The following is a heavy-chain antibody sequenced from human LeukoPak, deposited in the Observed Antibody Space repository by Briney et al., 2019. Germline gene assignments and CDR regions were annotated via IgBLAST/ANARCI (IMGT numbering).Heavy chain of an antibody. CDR1: GFSLSTSGMC. D-gene: IGHD6-13*01. J-gene: IGHJ4*02. Sequence: SGPALVKPTQTLTLTCTFSGFSLSTSGMCVSWIRQPPGKALGWLARIDWDDDKYYSTSLKTRLTISKDTSKNQVVLTMTNMDPVDTATYYCARIRLYSSSWYYFDYWGQGTLVTVSS. V-gene: IGHV2-70*11. CDR2: IDWDDDK. CDR3: ARIRLYSSSWYYFDY.